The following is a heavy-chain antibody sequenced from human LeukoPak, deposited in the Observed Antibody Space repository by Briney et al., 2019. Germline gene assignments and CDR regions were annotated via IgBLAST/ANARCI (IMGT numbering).Heavy chain of an antibody. V-gene: IGHV1-2*02. CDR2: VNPNTGGT. CDR3: GRDLVSRQEVDQP. Sequence: ASVKVSCKASGYTFTAYYIHWIRQAPGQGLEWMGWVNPNTGGTYYAQKFQDRVTMTRDASITTAYVELSGLTSDDTAVYYCGRDLVSRQEVDQPWGQGTLVTVSS. J-gene: IGHJ5*02. D-gene: IGHD6-13*01. CDR1: GYTFTAYY.